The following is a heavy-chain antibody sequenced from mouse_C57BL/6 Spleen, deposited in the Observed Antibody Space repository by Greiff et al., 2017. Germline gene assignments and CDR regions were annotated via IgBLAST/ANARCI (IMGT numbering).Heavy chain of an antibody. CDR2: ISSGGDYI. D-gene: IGHD1-1*01. CDR3: TRDPGIYYYGSSFYYFDY. CDR1: GFTFSSYA. V-gene: IGHV5-9-1*02. J-gene: IGHJ2*01. Sequence: DVHLVESGEGLVKPGGSLKLSCAASGFTFSSYAMSWVRQTPEKRLEWVAYISSGGDYIYYADTVKGRFTISRDNARNTLYLQMSSLKSEDTAMYYCTRDPGIYYYGSSFYYFDYWGQGTTLTVSS.